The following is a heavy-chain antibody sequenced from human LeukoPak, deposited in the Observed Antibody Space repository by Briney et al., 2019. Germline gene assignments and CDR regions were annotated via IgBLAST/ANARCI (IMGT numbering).Heavy chain of an antibody. D-gene: IGHD3/OR15-3a*01. J-gene: IGHJ4*02. CDR2: IKPNRGVT. CDR1: GYTFTGYY. Sequence: GASVKVSCKASGYTFTGYYIHWVRQAPGQGLEWMGWIKPNRGVTNYAQKFQGRVTLTRDTSISTVYMHLSSLIFDDTAVYYCARDSSLGHWGQGTLVTVSS. CDR3: ARDSSLGH. V-gene: IGHV1-2*02.